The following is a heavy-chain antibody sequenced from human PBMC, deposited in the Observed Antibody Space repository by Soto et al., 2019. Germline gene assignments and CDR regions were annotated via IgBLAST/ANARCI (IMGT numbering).Heavy chain of an antibody. J-gene: IGHJ4*02. V-gene: IGHV1-69*11. D-gene: IGHD6-13*01. CDR1: GGTFSSHA. CDR3: ARDAGLDYFDY. Sequence: VQLVQSGAELKKPGSSVKVSCKVSGGTFSSHALSWVRQAPGQGLEWMGGIIPILGTTTYAQKFQGRVTITADESTSTAYMELNSLRSEDTAVYYCARDAGLDYFDYWGQGTLVTVSS. CDR2: IIPILGTT.